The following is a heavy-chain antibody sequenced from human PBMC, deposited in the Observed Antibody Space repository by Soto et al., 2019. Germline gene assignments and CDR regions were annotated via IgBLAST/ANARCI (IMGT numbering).Heavy chain of an antibody. J-gene: IGHJ6*02. CDR1: GYTFTSYG. Sequence: RASVKVSCKASGYTFTSYGISCVRQAPGQGLEWMGWISAYNGNTNYAQKLQGRVTMTTDTSTSTAYMELRSLRSDDTAVYYCARDLLYYYDSSGYYYPSLYYGMDVWGQGTTVTVSS. D-gene: IGHD3-22*01. V-gene: IGHV1-18*01. CDR2: ISAYNGNT. CDR3: ARDLLYYYDSSGYYYPSLYYGMDV.